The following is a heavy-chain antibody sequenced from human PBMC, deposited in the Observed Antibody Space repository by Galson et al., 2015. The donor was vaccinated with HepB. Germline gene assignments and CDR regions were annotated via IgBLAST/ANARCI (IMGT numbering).Heavy chain of an antibody. D-gene: IGHD3-22*01. J-gene: IGHJ6*02. V-gene: IGHV1-18*04. Sequence: VKVSCKASGYTFTSYGISWVRQAPGQGLEWMGWISAYNGNTNYAQKLQGRVTMTTDTSTSTAYMELRSLRSDDTAVYYCARVALDSSGRPYYYYGMDVWGQGTTVTVSS. CDR2: ISAYNGNT. CDR3: ARVALDSSGRPYYYYGMDV. CDR1: GYTFTSYG.